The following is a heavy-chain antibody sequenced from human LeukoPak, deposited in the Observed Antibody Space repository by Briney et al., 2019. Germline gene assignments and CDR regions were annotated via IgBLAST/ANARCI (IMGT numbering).Heavy chain of an antibody. CDR3: ARAVAVSVGRYYGMDV. Sequence: GGSLRLSCAASGFTFDSFTMNWVRQAPGRGLEWVTYISSSSSYIHYSDSLKGRYTISRDNDKNSLYLHMKSLRAEDTAVYFCARAVAVSVGRYYGMDVWGQGTTVTVSS. CDR2: ISSSSSYI. CDR1: GFTFDSFT. V-gene: IGHV3-21*01. D-gene: IGHD4-17*01. J-gene: IGHJ6*02.